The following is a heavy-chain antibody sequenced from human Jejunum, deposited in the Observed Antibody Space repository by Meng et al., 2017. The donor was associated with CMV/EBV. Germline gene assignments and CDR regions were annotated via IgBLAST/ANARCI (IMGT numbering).Heavy chain of an antibody. CDR1: GFTVSSYA. V-gene: IGHV3-23*03. D-gene: IGHD3-22*01. CDR2: IDSGGSST. Sequence: GFTVSSYAMSWVRQAPGKGLEWVSVIDSGGSSTYYADSVKGRFTISRDNSKNTLYLQMNSLRAEDTAVYYCAKDRYYYDSSGYYFGGQGTLVTVSS. J-gene: IGHJ4*02. CDR3: AKDRYYYDSSGYYF.